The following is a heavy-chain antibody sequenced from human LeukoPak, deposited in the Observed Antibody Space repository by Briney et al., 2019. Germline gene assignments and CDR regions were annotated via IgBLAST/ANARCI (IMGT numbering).Heavy chain of an antibody. D-gene: IGHD2/OR15-2a*01. CDR3: AEHTVHFYGQKNTPWAGAVDV. V-gene: IGHV4-39*07. CDR1: GDSISGSIYY. J-gene: IGHJ6*02. CDR2: IYYSGGT. Sequence: KPSETLSLTCTACGDSISGSIYYWGYIRQPPGKGLEWIGSIYYSGGTYYNPSLKSRVTISVDTSKNQFSLKLTSVSAADTAVYYGAEHTVHFYGQKNTPWAGAVDVWGQGTTVTVSS.